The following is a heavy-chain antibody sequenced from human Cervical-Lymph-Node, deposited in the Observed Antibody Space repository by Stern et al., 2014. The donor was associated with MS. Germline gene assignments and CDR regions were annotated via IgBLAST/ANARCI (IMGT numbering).Heavy chain of an antibody. Sequence: VHLVESGGGVVQPGRSLRLSCAASGFTFSYLAMHWVRQAPGKGLEWVAVISYDGSDKNDADSVKGRFTISRDKSRNTLYLQMNSLSVDDTAVYYCARGGAVATSDYYFDYWGQGILVTVSS. V-gene: IGHV3-30*01. D-gene: IGHD3-10*01. CDR3: ARGGAVATSDYYFDY. CDR1: GFTFSYLA. J-gene: IGHJ4*02. CDR2: ISYDGSDK.